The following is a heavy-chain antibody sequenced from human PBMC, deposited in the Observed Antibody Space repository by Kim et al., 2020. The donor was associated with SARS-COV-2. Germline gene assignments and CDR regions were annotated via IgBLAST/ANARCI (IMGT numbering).Heavy chain of an antibody. CDR3: ARDIVVVPAATRDYYYYYGMDV. J-gene: IGHJ6*02. Sequence: GGSLRLSCAASGFTFSSYWMSWVRQAPGKGLEWVANIKQDGSEKYYVDSVKGRFTISRDNAKNSLYLQMNSLRAEDTAVYYCARDIVVVPAATRDYYYYYGMDVWGQGTRVTVSS. CDR2: IKQDGSEK. V-gene: IGHV3-7*03. D-gene: IGHD2-2*01. CDR1: GFTFSSYW.